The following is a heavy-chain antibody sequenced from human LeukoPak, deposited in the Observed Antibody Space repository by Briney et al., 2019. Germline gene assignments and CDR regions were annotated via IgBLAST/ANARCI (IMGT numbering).Heavy chain of an antibody. Sequence: SETLSLTCTVSGGSISSSSYYWSWIRQPPGKGLEWIGYIYYSGSTNYNPSLKSRVTISVDTSKNQFSLKLSSVTAADTAVYYCARSRYYYGWFDPWGQGTLVTVSS. D-gene: IGHD3-10*01. CDR3: ARSRYYYGWFDP. CDR2: IYYSGST. V-gene: IGHV4-61*01. J-gene: IGHJ5*02. CDR1: GGSISSSSYY.